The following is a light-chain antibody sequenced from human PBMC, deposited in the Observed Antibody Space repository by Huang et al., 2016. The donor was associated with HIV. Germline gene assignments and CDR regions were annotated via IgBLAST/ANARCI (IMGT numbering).Light chain of an antibody. CDR2: AAS. V-gene: IGKV1-33*01. CDR1: QDINDY. Sequence: DIQMTQSPSSLSASVGDRVTITCQASQDINDYLNWYQQKPGKAPKLLIHAASNLETGVPSRFSGSGSGTDFTFSISSLQPEDIAIYYCQQYKNLPRTFGPGTKVDSK. J-gene: IGKJ3*01. CDR3: QQYKNLPRT.